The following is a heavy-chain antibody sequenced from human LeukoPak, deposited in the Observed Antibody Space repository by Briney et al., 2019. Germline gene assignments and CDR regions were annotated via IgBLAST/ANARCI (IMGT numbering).Heavy chain of an antibody. J-gene: IGHJ6*03. D-gene: IGHD1-7*01. CDR3: ARGLAGTLYYYYYYMDV. CDR2: INHSGST. V-gene: IGHV4-34*01. CDR1: GGSFSGYY. Sequence: SETLSLTCAVYGGSFSGYYWSWIRQPPGKGLEWIGEINHSGSTNYNPSLKSRVTISVDTSKNQFSLKLSSVTVADTAVYYCARGLAGTLYYYYYYMDVWGKGTTVTVSS.